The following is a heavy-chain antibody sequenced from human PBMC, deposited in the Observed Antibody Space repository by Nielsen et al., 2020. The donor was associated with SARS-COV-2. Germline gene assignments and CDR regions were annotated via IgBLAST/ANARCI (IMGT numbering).Heavy chain of an antibody. CDR2: IYSDGRT. CDR1: GFTFGDYA. CDR3: ARGGGLMPYFDF. V-gene: IGHV3-66*01. Sequence: GESLKISCAASGFTFGDYAMSWVRQAPGKGLEWVSVIYSDGRTYYTHSVEGRFTISRDHSKNTLFLQMNSLTAEDTAVYYCARGGGLMPYFDFWGQGTLVTVSS. J-gene: IGHJ4*02. D-gene: IGHD2-2*01.